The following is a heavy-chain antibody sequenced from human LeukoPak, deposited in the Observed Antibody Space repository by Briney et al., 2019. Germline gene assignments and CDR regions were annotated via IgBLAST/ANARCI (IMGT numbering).Heavy chain of an antibody. CDR3: XXSPLYYYDSSGFDY. J-gene: IGHJ4*02. V-gene: IGHV4-59*01. CDR2: IYYSGST. Sequence: SETLSLTCTVSGGSISSYYWSWLRQPPGKGLEWIGYIYYSGSTNYNPSLKSRVTISVDTSKNQFSLMLSSVTAADTAVFYCXXSPLYYYDSSGFDYWGQGTLVTVSS. CDR1: GGSISSYY. D-gene: IGHD3-22*01.